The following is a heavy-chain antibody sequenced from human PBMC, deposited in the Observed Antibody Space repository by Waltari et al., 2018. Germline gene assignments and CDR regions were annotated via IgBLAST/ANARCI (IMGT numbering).Heavy chain of an antibody. CDR1: GGSLSRSSYY. Sequence: QLQLQASGPGLVKPSETLSLPCTVPGGSLSRSSYYWGWLRQSPGKGLEWIGGFYYSGSTYYNPTLKSRVTISGDTSKNQFSLKLSSVTAADTAVYYCARHWKKSGYRFDPWGQGTLVTVSS. J-gene: IGHJ5*02. CDR2: FYYSGST. V-gene: IGHV4-39*01. D-gene: IGHD5-12*01. CDR3: ARHWKKSGYRFDP.